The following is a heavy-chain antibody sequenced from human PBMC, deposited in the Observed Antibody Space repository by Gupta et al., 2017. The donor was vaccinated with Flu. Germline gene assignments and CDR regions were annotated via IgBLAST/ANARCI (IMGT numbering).Heavy chain of an antibody. CDR2: IYSGGST. J-gene: IGHJ3*02. CDR3: ARGSSGYVHAFDI. V-gene: IGHV3-66*02. D-gene: IGHD3-22*01. Sequence: EVQLVESGGGLVQPGGSLRLPCAASGFTASSNYMSWVRQAPGKGLEWVSVIYSGGSTYYADSVKGRFTISRDNSKNTLYLQMNSLRAEDTAVYYCARGSSGYVHAFDIWGQGTMVTVSS. CDR1: GFTASSNY.